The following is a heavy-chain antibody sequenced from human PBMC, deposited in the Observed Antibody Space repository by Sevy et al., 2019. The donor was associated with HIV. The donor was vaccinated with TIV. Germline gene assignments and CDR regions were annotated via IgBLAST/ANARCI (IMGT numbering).Heavy chain of an antibody. CDR1: GGTFSSYA. D-gene: IGHD2-2*01. J-gene: IGHJ6*02. V-gene: IGHV1-69*13. Sequence: ASVKVSCKASGGTFSSYAISWVRQAPGQGLEWMGGIIPIFGTANYAQKFQGRVTITADESTSTAYMELSSLRSEDTAVYYCAREVRSVQDIVVVPAADYYYCGMDVWGQGTTVTVSS. CDR3: AREVRSVQDIVVVPAADYYYCGMDV. CDR2: IIPIFGTA.